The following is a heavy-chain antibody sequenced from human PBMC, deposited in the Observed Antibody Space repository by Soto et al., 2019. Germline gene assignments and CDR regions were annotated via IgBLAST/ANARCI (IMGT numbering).Heavy chain of an antibody. CDR2: IYSVGNT. J-gene: IGHJ6*02. V-gene: IGHV3-53*01. Sequence: PGGSLRLSCAASGFTVSSNYISWVRQAPGKGLEWVSVIYSVGNTYYADSVKGRFTISRDNSKNTLYLQMNSLRAEDTAVYYCAKRAVYGSGTYYYYGMDVWGQGTTVTVSS. D-gene: IGHD3-10*01. CDR3: AKRAVYGSGTYYYYGMDV. CDR1: GFTVSSNY.